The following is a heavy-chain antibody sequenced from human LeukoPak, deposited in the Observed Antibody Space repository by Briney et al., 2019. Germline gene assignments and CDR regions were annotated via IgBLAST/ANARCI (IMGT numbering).Heavy chain of an antibody. CDR1: GGSISSYY. CDR3: ASSGGRDCGMDV. J-gene: IGHJ6*02. V-gene: IGHV4-39*07. CDR2: IYYSGST. Sequence: SETLSLTCTVSGGSISSYYWGWIRQPPGKGLEWIGSIYYSGSTYYNPSLKSRVTISVDTSKNQFSLKLSSVTAADTAVYYCASSGGRDCGMDVWGQGTTVTVSS. D-gene: IGHD2-15*01.